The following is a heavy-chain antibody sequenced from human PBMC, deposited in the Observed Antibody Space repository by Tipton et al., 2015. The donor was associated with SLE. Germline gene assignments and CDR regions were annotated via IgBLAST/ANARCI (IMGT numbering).Heavy chain of an antibody. CDR1: GGSISSYY. D-gene: IGHD1-26*01. CDR3: ARQDSGNYYPFDY. V-gene: IGHV4-59*08. CDR2: IYYSGST. Sequence: LRLSCTVSGGSISSYYWSWIWQPPGKGLEWIGYIYYSGSTNYNPSLKSRVTISVDTSKNQFSLKLTSVTAADTAVYYCARQDSGNYYPFDYRGQGTLVTVSS. J-gene: IGHJ4*02.